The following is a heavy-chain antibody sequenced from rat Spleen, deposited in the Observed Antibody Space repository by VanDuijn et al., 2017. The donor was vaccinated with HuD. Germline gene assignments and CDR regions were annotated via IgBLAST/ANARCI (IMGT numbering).Heavy chain of an antibody. CDR1: GFPFSDYN. CDR2: IIYDGSST. D-gene: IGHD1-6*01. V-gene: IGHV5S10*01. CDR3: TTDDVYYGDYVMDA. Sequence: EVQLVESGGGLVQPGRSLKLSCAASGFPFSDYNMAWVRQVPKKGLEGVATIIYDGSSTYYRDSVKGRFTISRDNAKSTLYLQMDSLRSEDTATYYCTTDDVYYGDYVMDAWGQGASVTVSS. J-gene: IGHJ4*01.